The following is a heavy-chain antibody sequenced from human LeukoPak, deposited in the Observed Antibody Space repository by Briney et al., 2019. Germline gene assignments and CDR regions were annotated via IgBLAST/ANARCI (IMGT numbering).Heavy chain of an antibody. CDR3: ARSVSWGLLVRDDAFDI. D-gene: IGHD2-21*01. CDR2: IHYSGST. Sequence: SETLSLTCTVSGGSISSYHWIWIRQPPGKGLEWIGYIHYSGSTNYNPSLKSRVTTSVDTSKKQFSLKLRSVTAADTAVYYCARSVSWGLLVRDDAFDIWGQGTMVTVPS. J-gene: IGHJ3*02. CDR1: GGSISSYH. V-gene: IGHV4-59*08.